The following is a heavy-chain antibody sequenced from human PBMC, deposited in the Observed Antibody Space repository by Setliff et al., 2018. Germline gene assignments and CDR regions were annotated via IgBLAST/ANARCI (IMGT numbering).Heavy chain of an antibody. CDR3: AGHMVVRGVGGFDY. Sequence: ASVKVSCKASGGTFSSYAISWVRQMPGKGLEWMGIIYPGDSDTRYSPSFQGQVTISADKSISTAYLQWSSLKASDTATYYCAGHMVVRGVGGFDYWGQGTLVTV. J-gene: IGHJ4*02. CDR2: IYPGDSDT. CDR1: GGTFSSYA. D-gene: IGHD3-10*01. V-gene: IGHV5-51*01.